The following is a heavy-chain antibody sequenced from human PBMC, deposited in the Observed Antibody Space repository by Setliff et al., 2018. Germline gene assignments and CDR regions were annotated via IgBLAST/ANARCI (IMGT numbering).Heavy chain of an antibody. Sequence: PGGSLRLSCAASGFSFSDYYMSWIRQAPGKGLEWVSYSSSRGTTIHYANSVKGRFTISRDNSKNSLYLQMNSLRVEDTAVYYCARRMWGYADYWGQGTLVTSPQ. CDR1: GFSFSDYY. J-gene: IGHJ4*02. V-gene: IGHV3-11*04. CDR2: SSSRGTTI. CDR3: ARRMWGYADY. D-gene: IGHD2-15*01.